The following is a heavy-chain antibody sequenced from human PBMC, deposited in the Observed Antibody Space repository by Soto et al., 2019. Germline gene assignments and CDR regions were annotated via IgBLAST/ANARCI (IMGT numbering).Heavy chain of an antibody. Sequence: QVQLVQSGAEVKKPGASVKVSCKASGYTFTSYDITWVRQATGQGLEWMGWMNPNSGKTGYAQKFQGRVTMTRNTTVGTAYMELDSLRSDVTAVYYCAREMSAAGTGWFDTWGQGTLVTVSS. D-gene: IGHD6-13*01. J-gene: IGHJ5*02. CDR3: AREMSAAGTGWFDT. CDR2: MNPNSGKT. CDR1: GYTFTSYD. V-gene: IGHV1-8*01.